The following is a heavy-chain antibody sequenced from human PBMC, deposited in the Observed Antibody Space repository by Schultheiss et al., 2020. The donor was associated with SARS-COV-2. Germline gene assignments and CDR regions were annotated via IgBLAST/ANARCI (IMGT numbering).Heavy chain of an antibody. CDR3: AMGCSSTSCYGYYYYGMDV. CDR1: GGSISSGDYY. V-gene: IGHV4-30-4*02. J-gene: IGHJ6*02. D-gene: IGHD2-2*01. CDR2: IYYSGST. Sequence: SETLSLTCTVSGGSISSGDYYWRWIRQPPGKGLEWIGYIYYSGSTYYNPSLKSRVTISVDTSKNQFPLKRSSVTAADTAVYYCAMGCSSTSCYGYYYYGMDVWGQGTTVTVSS.